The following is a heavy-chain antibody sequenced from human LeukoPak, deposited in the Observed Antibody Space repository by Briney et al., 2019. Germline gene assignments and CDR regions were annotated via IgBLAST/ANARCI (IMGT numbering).Heavy chain of an antibody. V-gene: IGHV1-8*01. Sequence: ASVKVSCKASGYTFTSYDINWVRQATGQGLEWMGWMNPNSGNTGYAQKFQGRVTMTRNTSISTAYMELSSLRSEDTAVYYCARDLGYCSSTSCYTLYYYYGMDVWGQGTTVTVSS. J-gene: IGHJ6*02. CDR3: ARDLGYCSSTSCYTLYYYYGMDV. CDR2: MNPNSGNT. D-gene: IGHD2-2*02. CDR1: GYTFTSYD.